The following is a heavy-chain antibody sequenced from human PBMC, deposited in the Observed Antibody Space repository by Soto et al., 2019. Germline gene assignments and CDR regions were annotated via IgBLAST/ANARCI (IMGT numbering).Heavy chain of an antibody. CDR2: IIPIFGTA. Sequence: SVKVSCKASGGTFSSYAISWVRQAPGQGLEWMGGIIPIFGTANYAQKFQGRVTITADKSTSTAYMELSSLRSEDTAVYYCARVGNSSPDVNWFDPWGQGTLVTVSS. D-gene: IGHD6-13*01. J-gene: IGHJ5*02. CDR1: GGTFSSYA. V-gene: IGHV1-69*06. CDR3: ARVGNSSPDVNWFDP.